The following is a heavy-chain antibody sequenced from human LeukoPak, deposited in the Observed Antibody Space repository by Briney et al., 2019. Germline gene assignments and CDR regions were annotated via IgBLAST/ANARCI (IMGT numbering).Heavy chain of an antibody. D-gene: IGHD3-10*01. Sequence: GGSLRLSCAASGFTFSDYYMSWIRQAPGKGLEWVSYISSSGSTIYYADSVKGRFTISRDNANNSLYLQMNSLRAEDTAFYYCARHWGVASRYFDYWGQGTLVTVSS. CDR1: GFTFSDYY. V-gene: IGHV3-11*01. CDR2: ISSSGSTI. CDR3: ARHWGVASRYFDY. J-gene: IGHJ4*02.